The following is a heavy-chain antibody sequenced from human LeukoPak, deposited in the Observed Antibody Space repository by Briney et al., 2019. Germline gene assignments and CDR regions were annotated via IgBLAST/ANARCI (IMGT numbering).Heavy chain of an antibody. CDR2: TYYSGST. CDR3: ARDASRIQLWPL. V-gene: IGHV4-39*07. Sequence: PSETLSLTCTVSGGSITSSSYYWGWIRQPPGKGLEWIGSTYYSGSTHYSPSLKSRVTISVDMSKNQFSLKLSSVTAADTAIYYCARDASRIQLWPLWGQGTLVTVSS. D-gene: IGHD5-18*01. J-gene: IGHJ4*02. CDR1: GGSITSSSYY.